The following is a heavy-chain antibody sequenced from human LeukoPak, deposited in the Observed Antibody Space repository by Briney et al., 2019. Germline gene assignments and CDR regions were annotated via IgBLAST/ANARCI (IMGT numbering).Heavy chain of an antibody. V-gene: IGHV1-18*01. CDR2: ISAYNGNT. CDR3: AREYYDSSDFYYYYYYMDV. Sequence: GASXXXXXKXSXYTFTXXGISWVRQAPGQGLEGKGWISAYNGNTYYAQKLHGIVTMTTDTSPSTPYLELRSLISDDTAVYYCAREYYDSSDFYYYYYYMDVWGKGTTVTVSS. J-gene: IGHJ6*03. D-gene: IGHD3-22*01. CDR1: XYTFTXXG.